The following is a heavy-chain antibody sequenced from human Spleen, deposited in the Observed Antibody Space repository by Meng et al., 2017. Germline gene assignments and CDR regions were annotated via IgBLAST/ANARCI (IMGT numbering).Heavy chain of an antibody. D-gene: IGHD2-2*01. V-gene: IGHV2-5*02. CDR2: IYWDDDK. J-gene: IGHJ4*02. CDR1: GFSLSTRGVG. CDR3: ARTYGTTDY. Sequence: QITLKESGPTLVKPTQTLTLTCTFSGFSLSTRGVGMGWIRQPPGKALEWLTLIYWDDDKRYRPSLKRRLTITKDTSKNQVLLKMANMDPVDTATYYCARTYGTTDYWGQGALVTVSS.